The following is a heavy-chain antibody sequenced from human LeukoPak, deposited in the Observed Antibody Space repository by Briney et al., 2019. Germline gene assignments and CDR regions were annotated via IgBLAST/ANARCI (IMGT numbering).Heavy chain of an antibody. Sequence: GGSLRLSCAASGFAFNTYAFHWVRQAPGKGLEWVAFISYDGRNTYYADSVRGRFTVSRDNSKNTLFLQMNSLRVEDTAVYYCARHYYDSSGYFGYWGQGTLVTVSS. J-gene: IGHJ4*02. CDR2: ISYDGRNT. CDR3: ARHYYDSSGYFGY. D-gene: IGHD3-22*01. CDR1: GFAFNTYA. V-gene: IGHV3-30*04.